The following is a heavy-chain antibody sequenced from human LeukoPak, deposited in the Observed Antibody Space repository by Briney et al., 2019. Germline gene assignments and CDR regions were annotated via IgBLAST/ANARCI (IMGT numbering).Heavy chain of an antibody. Sequence: GRSLSLSCAASGFTFSGSAMHWVRQASGKGLEWVGRIRSKANSYATAYAASVKGRFTISRDDSKNTAYLRMNSLKTEDTAVYYCTSVPYDSSGRPLIDYWGQGTLVTVSS. CDR2: IRSKANSYAT. J-gene: IGHJ4*02. CDR3: TSVPYDSSGRPLIDY. CDR1: GFTFSGSA. D-gene: IGHD3-22*01. V-gene: IGHV3-73*01.